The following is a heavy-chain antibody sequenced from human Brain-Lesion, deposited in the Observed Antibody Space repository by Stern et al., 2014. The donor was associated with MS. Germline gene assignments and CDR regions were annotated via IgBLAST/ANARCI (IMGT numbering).Heavy chain of an antibody. J-gene: IGHJ4*02. D-gene: IGHD3-10*01. CDR2: IYYRGST. CDR1: GGSISSSSYY. V-gene: IGHV4-39*01. CDR3: AKLWLGELPESPFDY. Sequence: QVQLVESGPGLVKPSETLSLTCTVSGGSISSSSYYWGWIRQPPGKGLEWIGSIYYRGSTYYNPSLKSRVTISMATSKNAFSLRLSSVTAADTAVYFCAKLWLGELPESPFDYWGQGTLVTVSS.